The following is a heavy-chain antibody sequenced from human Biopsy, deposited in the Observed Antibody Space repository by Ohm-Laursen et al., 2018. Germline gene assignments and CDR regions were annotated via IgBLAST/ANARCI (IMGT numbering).Heavy chain of an antibody. V-gene: IGHV4-59*11. CDR3: ARGSDEYGGLYFPH. Sequence: TLSLTCSVSGGSFTGHYWTWIRQPPGKGLEWIGHISHTGYTSYKSSLKSRVTISLDTSRKHFSLRLTSLAAADTAVYYCARGSDEYGGLYFPHWGQGTLVTVSS. J-gene: IGHJ1*01. CDR2: ISHTGYT. D-gene: IGHD4-23*01. CDR1: GGSFTGHY.